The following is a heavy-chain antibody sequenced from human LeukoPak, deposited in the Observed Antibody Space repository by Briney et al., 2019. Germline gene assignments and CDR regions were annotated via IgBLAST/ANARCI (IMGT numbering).Heavy chain of an antibody. J-gene: IGHJ4*02. CDR2: INPSGGST. CDR1: GYTFTSYY. Sequence: GASVKVSCKASGYTFTSYYMHWVRQAPGQGLEWMGIINPSGGSTSYAQKFQGRVTMTRDTSTSTVYMVLSSLRSEDTAVYYCARDLFLRGYDGGIDYWGQGTLVTVSS. CDR3: ARDLFLRGYDGGIDY. V-gene: IGHV1-46*01. D-gene: IGHD5-18*01.